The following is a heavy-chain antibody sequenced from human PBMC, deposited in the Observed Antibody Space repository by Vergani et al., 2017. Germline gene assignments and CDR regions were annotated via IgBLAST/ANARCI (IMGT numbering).Heavy chain of an antibody. Sequence: QVQLVESGGGVVQPGRSLRLSCAASGFTFSSYGMHWVRQAPGKGLEWVAVIWYDGSNKYYADSVKGRFTISRDNSKNTLYLQMNSLRAEDTAVYYCASSGPTYSSSSDYYYYGMDVWGQGP. J-gene: IGHJ6*02. D-gene: IGHD6-6*01. CDR2: IWYDGSNK. V-gene: IGHV3-33*01. CDR1: GFTFSSYG. CDR3: ASSGPTYSSSSDYYYYGMDV.